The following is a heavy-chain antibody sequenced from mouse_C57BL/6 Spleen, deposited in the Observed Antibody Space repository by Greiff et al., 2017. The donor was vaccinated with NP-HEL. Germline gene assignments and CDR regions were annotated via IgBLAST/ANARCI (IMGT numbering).Heavy chain of an antibody. J-gene: IGHJ2*01. Sequence: QVQLQQPGAELVKPGASVKLSCKASGYTFTSYWMQWVKQRPGQGLEWIGEIDPSDSYTNYNQKFKGKATLTVDTSSSTAYMQLSSLTSENPAVYYCARKTGLYDYGSRGLDYWGQGTTLTVSS. D-gene: IGHD1-1*01. CDR2: IDPSDSYT. CDR1: GYTFTSYW. CDR3: ARKTGLYDYGSRGLDY. V-gene: IGHV1-50*01.